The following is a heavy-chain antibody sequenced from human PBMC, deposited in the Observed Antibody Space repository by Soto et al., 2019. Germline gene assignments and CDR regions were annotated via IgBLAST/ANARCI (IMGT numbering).Heavy chain of an antibody. V-gene: IGHV1-18*01. D-gene: IGHD6-6*01. CDR1: GYSFTRFG. Sequence: ASVKVSCKASGYSFTRFGISWVRPAPGQGLEWVGRISTYNGNTKYAQKLQGRVTVSTDTSTSTAYMELRSLRSDDTAVYYCARYPQYSTSPQVFDYRGQGTLVTV. J-gene: IGHJ4*02. CDR3: ARYPQYSTSPQVFDY. CDR2: ISTYNGNT.